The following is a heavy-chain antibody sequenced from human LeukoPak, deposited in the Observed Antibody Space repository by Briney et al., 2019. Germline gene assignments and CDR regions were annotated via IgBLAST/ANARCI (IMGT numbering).Heavy chain of an antibody. Sequence: GGSLRLSCAASGFTFSSYGMSWVRQAPGKGLEWVSAISGSGGSTYYADSVKGRFTISRDNAKNSLYLQMNSLRAEDTALYYCARPVAAYADAFDIWGQGTMVTVSS. CDR3: ARPVAAYADAFDI. D-gene: IGHD6-19*01. CDR1: GFTFSSYG. J-gene: IGHJ3*02. V-gene: IGHV3-23*01. CDR2: ISGSGGST.